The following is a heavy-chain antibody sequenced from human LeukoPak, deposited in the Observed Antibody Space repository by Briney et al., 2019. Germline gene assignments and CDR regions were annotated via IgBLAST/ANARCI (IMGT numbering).Heavy chain of an antibody. Sequence: SETLSLTCTVSCGSINSASWTWIRQPPGKGLEWMGFTSYTGSTSYNPSLGSRVTMAVDTSSNQFSLDLSSVTAADTAVYYCATYDMMTGYSDSWGQGTLVTVSS. J-gene: IGHJ1*01. CDR1: CGSINSAS. V-gene: IGHV4-59*01. CDR2: TSYTGST. CDR3: ATYDMMTGYSDS. D-gene: IGHD3-9*01.